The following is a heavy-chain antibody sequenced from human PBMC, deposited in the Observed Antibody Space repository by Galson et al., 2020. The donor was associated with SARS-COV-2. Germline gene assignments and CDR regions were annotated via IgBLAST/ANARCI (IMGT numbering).Heavy chain of an antibody. Sequence: NSGGSLRLSCAASGFTFSDYYMSWIRQAPGKGLEWVSYISSSGSTLYYADSVKGRFTISRDNAKNSLYLQMNSLRAEDTAVYYCASAGYYGEDACDIWGQGTMVTVS. CDR1: GFTFSDYY. D-gene: IGHD3-10*01. CDR3: ASAGYYGEDACDI. J-gene: IGHJ3*02. CDR2: ISSSGSTL. V-gene: IGHV3-11*04.